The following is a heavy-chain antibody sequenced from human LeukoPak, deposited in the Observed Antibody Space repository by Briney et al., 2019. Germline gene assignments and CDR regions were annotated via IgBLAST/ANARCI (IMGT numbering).Heavy chain of an antibody. V-gene: IGHV1-2*06. CDR3: ARDMSPENSQIDY. Sequence: ASVKVSCKASGYTFTGYYMYWVRQAPGQGLEWMGRINPNSGGTNYAQKFQGRVTMTRDTSISTAYMELSRLRSDDTAVYYCARDMSPENSQIDYWGQGTLVTVSS. CDR1: GYTFTGYY. CDR2: INPNSGGT. D-gene: IGHD3-10*02. J-gene: IGHJ4*02.